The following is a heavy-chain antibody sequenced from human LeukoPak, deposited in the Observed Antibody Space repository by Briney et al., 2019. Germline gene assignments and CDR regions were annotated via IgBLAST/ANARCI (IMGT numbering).Heavy chain of an antibody. CDR3: ARANPYDNKGYSPELRY. CDR2: INPKNGDT. CDR1: GYTFTAYY. D-gene: IGHD3-10*01. J-gene: IGHJ4*02. V-gene: IGHV1-2*06. Sequence: GASVKVSCKASGYTFTAYYIHWVRQAPGQGLEWMGRINPKNGDTNYAQKFQDRVTMTRDTSMSAAYMDLTRLTSDDTAVYYCARANPYDNKGYSPELRYWGQGTLVTVSS.